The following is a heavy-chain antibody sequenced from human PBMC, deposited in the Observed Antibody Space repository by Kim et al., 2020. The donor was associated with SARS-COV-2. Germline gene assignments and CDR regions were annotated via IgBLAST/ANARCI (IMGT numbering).Heavy chain of an antibody. CDR2: IYYSGST. CDR3: ARLHKNWYFDL. CDR1: GGSISSSSYY. V-gene: IGHV4-39*01. Sequence: SETLSLTCTVSGGSISSSSYYWGWIRQPPGKGLEWIGSIYYSGSTYYNPSLKSRVTISVDTSKNQFSLKLSSVTAADTAVYYCARLHKNWYFDLWGRGTLVTVSS. J-gene: IGHJ2*01.